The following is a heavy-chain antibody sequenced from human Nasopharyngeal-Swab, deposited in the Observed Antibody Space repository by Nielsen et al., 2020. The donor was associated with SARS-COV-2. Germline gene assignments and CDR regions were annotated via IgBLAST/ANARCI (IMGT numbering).Heavy chain of an antibody. CDR1: GFAFRSYT. J-gene: IGHJ6*02. CDR2: ISASGGTI. V-gene: IGHV3-21*01. Sequence: GESLKISCAASGFAFRSYTMTWVRQAPGKGLDWVSTISASGGTIYYADSVKGRFTISRDNAKNSLYLQMNSLRAEDTAVYYCARGNVARDYYYGMDVWGQGTTVTVSS. CDR3: ARGNVARDYYYGMDV.